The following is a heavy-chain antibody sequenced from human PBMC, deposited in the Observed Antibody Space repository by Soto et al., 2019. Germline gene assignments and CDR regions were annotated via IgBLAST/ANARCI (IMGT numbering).Heavy chain of an antibody. CDR3: ARGRYSSGWRRFDY. J-gene: IGHJ4*02. CDR1: GYSFTNYG. CDR2: ISPYIGAA. V-gene: IGHV1-18*01. D-gene: IGHD6-19*01. Sequence: ASVKGSCKASGYSFTNYGITWVRQAPGQGFEWMGGISPYIGAANYAQKLQGRVTVTADESTSTAYMELSSLRSEDTAVYYCARGRYSSGWRRFDYWGQGTLVTVSS.